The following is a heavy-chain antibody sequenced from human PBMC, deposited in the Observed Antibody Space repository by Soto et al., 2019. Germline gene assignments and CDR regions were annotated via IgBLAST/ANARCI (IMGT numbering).Heavy chain of an antibody. Sequence: PGGSLRLSCAASGFTVSSNYISWVRQAPGKGLEWVSVIYSGGSTYYADSVKGRFTISRDNSKNTLYLQMNSLRAEDTAVYYCARTPPSDYGDYVAYWGQGTLVTVSS. D-gene: IGHD4-17*01. V-gene: IGHV3-53*01. CDR1: GFTVSSNY. CDR2: IYSGGST. J-gene: IGHJ4*02. CDR3: ARTPPSDYGDYVAY.